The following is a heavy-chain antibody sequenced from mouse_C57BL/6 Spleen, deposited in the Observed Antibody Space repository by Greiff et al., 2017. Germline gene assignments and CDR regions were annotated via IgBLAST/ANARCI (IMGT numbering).Heavy chain of an antibody. CDR2: ISDGGSYT. Sequence: EVQRVESGGGLVKPGGSLKLSCAASGFTFSSYAMSWVRQTPEKRLEWVATISDGGSYTYYPDNVKGRFTISRDNAKNNLYLQMSHLKSEDTAMYYCAREGDGYFDYWGQGTTLTVSS. CDR1: GFTFSSYA. D-gene: IGHD2-3*01. J-gene: IGHJ2*01. CDR3: AREGDGYFDY. V-gene: IGHV5-4*01.